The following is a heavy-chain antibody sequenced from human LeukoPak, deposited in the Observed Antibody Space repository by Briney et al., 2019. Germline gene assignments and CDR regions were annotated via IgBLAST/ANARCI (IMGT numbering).Heavy chain of an antibody. CDR2: ISAYNGNT. V-gene: IGHV1-18*01. D-gene: IGHD3-3*01. CDR3: AREGATTYYDSWSGYYPIDY. J-gene: IGHJ4*02. Sequence: GASVKVSCKASGYTFTSYGISWVRQAPGQGLEWMGCISAYNGNTNYAQKLQGRVYMTRDTSTSTAHMELRGLRSGNPAVYYCAREGATTYYDSWSGYYPIDYWGQGTLVTVSS. CDR1: GYTFTSYG.